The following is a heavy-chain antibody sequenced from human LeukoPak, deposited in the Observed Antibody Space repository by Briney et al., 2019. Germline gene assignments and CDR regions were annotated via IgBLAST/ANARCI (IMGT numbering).Heavy chain of an antibody. CDR1: GFAFNMYG. V-gene: IGHV3-33*06. D-gene: IGHD1-26*01. CDR2: IWYDGSNK. J-gene: IGHJ4*02. Sequence: GGSLRLSCVASGFAFNMYGMHWVRQAPGKGLEWVAVIWYDGSNKYYADSVKGRFTISRDNSKNTLYLQMNSLRAEDTAVYYCAKGIVGATMPFDYWGQGTLVTVSS. CDR3: AKGIVGATMPFDY.